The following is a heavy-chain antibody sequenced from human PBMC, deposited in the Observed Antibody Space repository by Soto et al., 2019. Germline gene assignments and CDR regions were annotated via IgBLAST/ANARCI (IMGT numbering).Heavy chain of an antibody. D-gene: IGHD6-6*01. Sequence: HVQLQESGPGLVKPSQTLSLTCTVSGGSISSGDYYWSWIRQPPGKGLEWIGYIYYSGSTYYNPSLKSRLTISVDTSKNQFSLKLSSVTAADTAVYYCARDIGRSSGVFDHWGQGTLVTVAS. CDR3: ARDIGRSSGVFDH. CDR1: GGSISSGDYY. CDR2: IYYSGST. V-gene: IGHV4-30-4*01. J-gene: IGHJ4*02.